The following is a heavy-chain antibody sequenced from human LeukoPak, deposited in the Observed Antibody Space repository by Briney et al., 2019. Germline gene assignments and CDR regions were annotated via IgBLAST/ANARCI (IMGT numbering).Heavy chain of an antibody. CDR2: INAGNGNT. CDR1: GYTFTSYA. Sequence: ASVKVSCKASGYTFTSYAMHWVRQAPGQRLEWMGWINAGNGNTKYSQKFQGRVTITRDTSASTAYMELSSLRSEDTAVYYCARSRPVRGVIITYPGYWGQGTLVTVSS. D-gene: IGHD3-10*01. CDR3: ARSRPVRGVIITYPGY. J-gene: IGHJ4*02. V-gene: IGHV1-3*01.